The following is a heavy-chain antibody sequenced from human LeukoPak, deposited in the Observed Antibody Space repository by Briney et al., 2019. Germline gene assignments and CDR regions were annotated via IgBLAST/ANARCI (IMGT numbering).Heavy chain of an antibody. CDR1: GGTFSSYA. CDR2: IIPIFGTA. Sequence: GASVKVSCKASGGTFSSYAISWVRQAPGQGLEWMGGIIPIFGTANYAQKFQGRVTITTDESTSTTYMERSSLRSEDTAVYFCARENYGSGSYFSDYYFGYWGQGTLVTVSS. J-gene: IGHJ4*02. D-gene: IGHD3-10*01. V-gene: IGHV1-69*05. CDR3: ARENYGSGSYFSDYYFGY.